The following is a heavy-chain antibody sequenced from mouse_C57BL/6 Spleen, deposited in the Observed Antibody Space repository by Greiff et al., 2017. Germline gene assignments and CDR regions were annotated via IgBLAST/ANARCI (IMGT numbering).Heavy chain of an antibody. Sequence: EVKLMESGPGLVKPSQSLSLTCSVTGYSITSGYYWNWIRQFPGNKLEWMGYISYDGSNNYNPSLKNRISITRDTSKNQFFLKLNSVTTEDTATYYCARDYDGYYAWGQGTLVTVSA. CDR1: GYSITSGYY. CDR3: ARDYDGYYA. CDR2: ISYDGSN. D-gene: IGHD2-3*01. V-gene: IGHV3-6*01. J-gene: IGHJ3*01.